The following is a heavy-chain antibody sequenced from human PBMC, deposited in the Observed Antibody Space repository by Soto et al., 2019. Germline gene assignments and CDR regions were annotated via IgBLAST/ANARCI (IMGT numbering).Heavy chain of an antibody. Sequence: QITLKESAPTLVKPTETLTLTCAFSGFSLNSDEVGVGWIRQPPGKALECLALLYGNGDTRFSPSLKSRLTITKDTSANLVVLSLANVDPVATATYYCAHTGQLVDAFDFWGQGTLVTVSS. CDR1: GFSLNSDEVG. J-gene: IGHJ3*01. D-gene: IGHD6-6*01. CDR2: LYGNGDT. CDR3: AHTGQLVDAFDF. V-gene: IGHV2-5*01.